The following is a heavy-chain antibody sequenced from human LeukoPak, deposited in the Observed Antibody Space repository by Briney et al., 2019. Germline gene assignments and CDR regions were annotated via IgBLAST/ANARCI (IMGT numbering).Heavy chain of an antibody. Sequence: SETLSLTCTVSGGSMSPYYWSWIRQPPGKGLEWIGYIHHSEGTNSNPSLKSRVTISLNTFKNQFSLKLSSVTAADTAVYYCARDGLTTSGENWFDPWGQGTLVTVSS. J-gene: IGHJ5*02. D-gene: IGHD4-11*01. CDR3: ARDGLTTSGENWFDP. CDR2: IHHSEGT. CDR1: GGSMSPYY. V-gene: IGHV4-59*01.